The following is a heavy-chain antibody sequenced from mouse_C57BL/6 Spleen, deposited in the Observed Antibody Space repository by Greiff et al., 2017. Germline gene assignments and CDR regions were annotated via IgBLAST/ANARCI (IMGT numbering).Heavy chain of an antibody. CDR3: TTITTVSH. CDR1: GFNIKDDY. Sequence: VQLQQSGAELVRPGASVKLSCTASGFNIKDDYMHWVKQRPEQGLEWIGWIDPENGDTEYASKFQGKATITADTSSNTAYLQLSSLTSEDTAVYYCTTITTVSHWGQGTTLTVSS. J-gene: IGHJ2*01. CDR2: IDPENGDT. D-gene: IGHD1-1*01. V-gene: IGHV14-4*01.